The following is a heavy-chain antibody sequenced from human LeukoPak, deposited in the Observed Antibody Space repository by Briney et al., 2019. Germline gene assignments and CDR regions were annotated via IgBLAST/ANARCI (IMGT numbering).Heavy chain of an antibody. CDR3: ARERVLPRAAFDI. Sequence: SETLSLTCTVSDYSISSGYYWGWIRQPPGKGLEWIGYIYYSGSTNYNPSLKSRVTISVDTSKNQFSLKLSSVTAADTAVYYCARERVLPRAAFDIWGQGTMVTVSS. J-gene: IGHJ3*02. V-gene: IGHV4-61*01. D-gene: IGHD3-10*01. CDR1: DYSISSGYY. CDR2: IYYSGST.